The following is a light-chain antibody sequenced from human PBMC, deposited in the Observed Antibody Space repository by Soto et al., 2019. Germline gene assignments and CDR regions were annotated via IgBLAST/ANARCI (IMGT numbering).Light chain of an antibody. CDR2: DAS. CDR1: QSITNY. CDR3: QQYYSYPHT. V-gene: IGKV1-39*01. J-gene: IGKJ1*01. Sequence: DIPMTQSLSSLAASVGDRVTITCRARQSITNYLNWDHQKPGKAPKLLIYDASSLQSGVPSRFSGSGSGTDFTLTISSLQPEDFATYYCQQYYSYPHTFGQGTKVEIK.